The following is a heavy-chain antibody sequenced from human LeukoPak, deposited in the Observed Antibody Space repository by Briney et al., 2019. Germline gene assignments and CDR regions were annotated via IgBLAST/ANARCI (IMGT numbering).Heavy chain of an antibody. CDR3: ARGARIVVVPAAKRFDP. D-gene: IGHD2-2*01. V-gene: IGHV4-34*01. CDR1: GGSFSGYY. CDR2: INHSGST. J-gene: IGHJ5*02. Sequence: PSETLSLTCAVYGGSFSGYYWSWIRQPPGKGLEWIGEINHSGSTKYNPSLRSRVTISVDTSKSQFSLKLSSVTAADTAVYYCARGARIVVVPAAKRFDPWGQGTLVTVSS.